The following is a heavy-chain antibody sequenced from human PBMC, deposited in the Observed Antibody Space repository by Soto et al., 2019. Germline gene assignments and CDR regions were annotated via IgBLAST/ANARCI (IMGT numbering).Heavy chain of an antibody. CDR2: IIPIFGTA. D-gene: IGHD2-21*02. CDR1: GGTFSSYA. J-gene: IGHJ4*02. CDR3: ERNVVVTAVYYFDY. V-gene: IGHV1-69*13. Sequence: GASVKVSCTASGGTFSSYAISWVRQAPGQGLEWMGGIIPIFGTANYAQKFQGRVTITADESTSPAYMELSSLRAEDTAVYYCERNVVVTAVYYFDYWGQGTLVTVSS.